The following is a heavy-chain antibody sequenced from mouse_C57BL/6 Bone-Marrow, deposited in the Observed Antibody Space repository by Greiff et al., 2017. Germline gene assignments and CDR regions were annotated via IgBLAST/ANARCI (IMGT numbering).Heavy chain of an antibody. Sequence: VQLQQPGAELVRPGTSVKLSCKASGYTFTSYWMHWVKQRPGQGLEWIGVIDPSDSYTNYNQKFKGKATLTVDTSSSTAYMQLSSLTSEDSAVYYGARDYGDDAGFAYWGQGTLVTVSA. V-gene: IGHV1-59*01. D-gene: IGHD2-2*01. J-gene: IGHJ3*01. CDR1: GYTFTSYW. CDR3: ARDYGDDAGFAY. CDR2: IDPSDSYT.